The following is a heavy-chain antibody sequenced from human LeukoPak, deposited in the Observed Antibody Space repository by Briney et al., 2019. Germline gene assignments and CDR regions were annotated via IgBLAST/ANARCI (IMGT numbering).Heavy chain of an antibody. J-gene: IGHJ6*03. CDR2: IRYDGSNK. V-gene: IGHV3-30*02. D-gene: IGHD1-26*01. CDR3: TSGSYFFYYYYYMDV. Sequence: GGSLRLSCAASGFTFSSYGMHWVRQAPGKGLEWVAFIRYDGSNKYYADSVKGRFTISRDNSKNTLYLQMNSLRAEDTAVYYCTSGSYFFYYYYYMDVWGKGTTVTISS. CDR1: GFTFSSYG.